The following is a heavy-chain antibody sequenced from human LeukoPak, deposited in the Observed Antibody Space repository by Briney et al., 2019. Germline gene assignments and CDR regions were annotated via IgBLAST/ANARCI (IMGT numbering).Heavy chain of an antibody. D-gene: IGHD3-22*01. CDR3: ARSYYYDSGGSPGGY. V-gene: IGHV4-59*01. J-gene: IGHJ4*02. Sequence: PSETLSPTCTVSGVSISSYYLSWIRQPPGKGLEWIGYISHSGSTNYNPSLKSRVTISVDTTKNQFSLKLSSVTAADTALYYCARSYYYDSGGSPGGYWGQGTLVTVSS. CDR2: ISHSGST. CDR1: GVSISSYY.